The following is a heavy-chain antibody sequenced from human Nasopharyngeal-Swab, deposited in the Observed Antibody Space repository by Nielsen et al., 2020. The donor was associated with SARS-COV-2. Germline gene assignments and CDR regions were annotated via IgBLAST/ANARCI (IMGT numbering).Heavy chain of an antibody. V-gene: IGHV1-46*01. CDR2: INPSGGST. D-gene: IGHD3-9*01. CDR1: GYTLTSYY. Sequence: AAVKVSCKASGYTLTSYYMHWVRQAPGQGLEWMGIINPSGGSTSYAQKFQGRVTMTRDTSTSTVYMELSSLRSEDTAVYYCARGDDILTAYYYYYYMDVWGKGTTVTVSS. CDR3: ARGDDILTAYYYYYYMDV. J-gene: IGHJ6*03.